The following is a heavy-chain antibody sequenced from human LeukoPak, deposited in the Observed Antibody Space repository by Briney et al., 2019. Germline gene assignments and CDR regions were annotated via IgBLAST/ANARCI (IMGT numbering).Heavy chain of an antibody. V-gene: IGHV3-53*01. Sequence: GGSLRLSCAASGFTVSSNYMSWVRQAPGKGLEWVSVIYSGGSTYYADSVKGRFTISRDNSKNTLYLLMNSLRAEDTAVYYCARDFAGARDYWGQGTLVTVSS. CDR2: IYSGGST. J-gene: IGHJ4*02. D-gene: IGHD3-10*01. CDR3: ARDFAGARDY. CDR1: GFTVSSNY.